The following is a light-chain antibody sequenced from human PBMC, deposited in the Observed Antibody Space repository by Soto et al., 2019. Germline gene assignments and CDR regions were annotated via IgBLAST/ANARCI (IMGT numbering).Light chain of an antibody. CDR1: QIISSY. Sequence: DIQVTQSPSSLSASVGDRFTITCRASQIISSYLNWYQQKPGKAPKVLIYAASSLQSGVPSRFSGSGSGTDFTLTISSLQPEDFATYYCLQHYDFPPTFGQGTKVDI. CDR3: LQHYDFPPT. J-gene: IGKJ1*01. CDR2: AAS. V-gene: IGKV1-39*01.